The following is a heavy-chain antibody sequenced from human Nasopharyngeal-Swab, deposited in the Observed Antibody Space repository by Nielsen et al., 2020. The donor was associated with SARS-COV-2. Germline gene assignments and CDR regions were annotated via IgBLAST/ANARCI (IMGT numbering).Heavy chain of an antibody. D-gene: IGHD3-9*01. V-gene: IGHV3-7*01. CDR1: GFTFSSYW. CDR3: ARNYYDILTGYPDAFDI. CDR2: IKQDGSEK. Sequence: GESLKISCAASGFTFSSYWMSWVRQAPGKGLEWVANIKQDGSEKYYVDSVKGRFTISRDNAKNSLYPQMNSLRAEDTAVYYCARNYYDILTGYPDAFDIWGQGTMVTVSS. J-gene: IGHJ3*02.